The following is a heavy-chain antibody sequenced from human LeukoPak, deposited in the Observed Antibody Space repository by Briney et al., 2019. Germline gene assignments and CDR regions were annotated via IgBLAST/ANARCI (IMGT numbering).Heavy chain of an antibody. CDR1: GGSLNGHY. Sequence: PSETLSLTCAVYGGSLNGHYWSWIRQPPGKGLEWIGEGSESGGTKFNPSLKSRVTVSADTSKNQFSLKLNSVTAADTAVYYCAKNGQSGFSFDPWGQGTLATVSS. V-gene: IGHV4-34*01. D-gene: IGHD3-3*01. J-gene: IGHJ5*02. CDR2: GSESGGT. CDR3: AKNGQSGFSFDP.